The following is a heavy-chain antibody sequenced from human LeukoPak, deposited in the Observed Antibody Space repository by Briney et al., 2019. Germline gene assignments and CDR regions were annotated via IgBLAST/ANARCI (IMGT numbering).Heavy chain of an antibody. CDR2: INHSGST. J-gene: IGHJ6*03. D-gene: IGHD2-15*01. CDR1: GGSFSGYY. CDR3: ARSVEGYCSGGSCYSYYYYMDV. V-gene: IGHV4-34*01. Sequence: SETLTLTCAVYGGSFSGYYWSWIRQPPGKGLEWIGEINHSGSTNYNPSLKSRVTISVDTSKNQFSLKLSSVTAADTAVYYCARSVEGYCSGGSCYSYYYYMDVWGKGTTVTVSS.